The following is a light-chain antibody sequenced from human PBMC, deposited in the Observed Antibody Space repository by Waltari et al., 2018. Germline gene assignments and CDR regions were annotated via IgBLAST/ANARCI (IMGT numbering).Light chain of an antibody. V-gene: IGLV2-23*01. Sequence: QSALTQPASVSGSPGQSITISCAGTSSYPGTYNFVSWYQHRPGKAPKLMIYEDSQRPSGVSDRFSGSKSGNTASLRISGLQAEDEADYYCCSYADSNVVFGGGTKLTV. CDR3: CSYADSNVV. J-gene: IGLJ2*01. CDR1: SSYPGTYNF. CDR2: EDS.